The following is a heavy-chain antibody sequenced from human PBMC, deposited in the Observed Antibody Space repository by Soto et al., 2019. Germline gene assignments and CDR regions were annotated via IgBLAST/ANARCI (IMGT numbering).Heavy chain of an antibody. CDR3: PRDEGGFGEFFSYYYYYGMDV. V-gene: IGHV3-33*01. CDR2: IWYDGSNK. Sequence: GGSLRLSCAASGFTFSSYGMHWVRQAPGKGLEWVAVIWYDGSNKYYADSVKGRFTISRDNSKNTLYLQMNSLRAEDTAVYYCPRDEGGFGEFFSYYYYYGMDVWGQGTTVTVSS. CDR1: GFTFSSYG. J-gene: IGHJ6*02. D-gene: IGHD3-10*01.